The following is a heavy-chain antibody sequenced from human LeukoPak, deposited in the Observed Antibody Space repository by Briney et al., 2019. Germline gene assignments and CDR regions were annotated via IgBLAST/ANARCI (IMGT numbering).Heavy chain of an antibody. D-gene: IGHD3-10*01. CDR3: ARAGMVRGVIAVYYFDY. V-gene: IGHV3-7*01. CDR1: GFTFSSYW. J-gene: IGHJ4*02. CDR2: IKQDGSEK. Sequence: GGSLRLSCAASGFTFSSYWMSWVRQAPGKGLEWVATIKQDGSEKYYVESVKGRFTISRDNAKKSLYLQMNGLRAEDTAVYYCARAGMVRGVIAVYYFDYWGQGTLVTVSS.